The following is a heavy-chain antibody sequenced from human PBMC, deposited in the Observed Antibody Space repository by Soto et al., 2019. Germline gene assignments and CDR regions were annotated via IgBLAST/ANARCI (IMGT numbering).Heavy chain of an antibody. D-gene: IGHD6-13*01. CDR1: GFTFSSYS. Sequence: GGSLRLSCAASGFTFSSYSMNWVRQAPGKGLEWVSSISSSSSYIYYADSVKGRFTISRDNAKNSLYLQMNSLRAEDTAVYYCERVRSWNGMDVWGQGTRVTFSS. V-gene: IGHV3-21*01. J-gene: IGHJ6*02. CDR2: ISSSSSYI. CDR3: ERVRSWNGMDV.